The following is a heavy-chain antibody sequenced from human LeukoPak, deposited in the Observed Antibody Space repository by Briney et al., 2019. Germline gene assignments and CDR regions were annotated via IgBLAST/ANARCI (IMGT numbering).Heavy chain of an antibody. CDR2: INPNSGGT. J-gene: IGHJ1*01. CDR3: AREDLYYYDSSGSEYFQH. Sequence: ASVKVSCKASGYTFTGYYMHWVRQAPGQGLEWMGWINPNSGGTNYAQKFQGRVTMTRDTSSSTAYMEVSRLRSDDTAVYYCAREDLYYYDSSGSEYFQHWGQGTLVTVSS. CDR1: GYTFTGYY. V-gene: IGHV1-2*02. D-gene: IGHD3-22*01.